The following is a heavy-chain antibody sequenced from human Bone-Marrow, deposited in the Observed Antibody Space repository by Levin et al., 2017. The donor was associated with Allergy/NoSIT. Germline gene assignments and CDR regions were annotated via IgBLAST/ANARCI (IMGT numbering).Heavy chain of an antibody. CDR1: GILFSSYD. V-gene: IGHV3-21*01. CDR2: ISAGGNHI. J-gene: IGHJ6*02. CDR3: ASWAMYHYDRSAFDYFYYAMDV. D-gene: IGHD3-22*01. Sequence: GESLKISCAASGILFSSYDMNWVRQAPGKGLEWVSSISAGGNHIYYADPLKGRFTISRDNAKHSLFLQMNSLRAEDTAVYYCASWAMYHYDRSAFDYFYYAMDVWGQGTTVTVSS.